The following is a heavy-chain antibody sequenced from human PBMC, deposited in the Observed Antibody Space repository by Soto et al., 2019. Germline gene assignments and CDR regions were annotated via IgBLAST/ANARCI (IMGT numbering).Heavy chain of an antibody. CDR2: TYYRSKWYN. V-gene: IGHV6-1*01. D-gene: IGHD3-16*01. Sequence: KQSQTLSLTCAISGDSVSSNSVAWNWIRQSPSRGLEWLGRTYYRSKWYNDYAVSVKSRITINPDTSKNQFSLQLNSVTPEDTAVYYCAREFGRVFHIWGQGTMVTVSS. CDR3: AREFGRVFHI. J-gene: IGHJ3*02. CDR1: GDSVSSNSVA.